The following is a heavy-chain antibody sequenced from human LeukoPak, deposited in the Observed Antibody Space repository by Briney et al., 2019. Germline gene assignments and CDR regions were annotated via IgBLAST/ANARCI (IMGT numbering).Heavy chain of an antibody. CDR3: ASSPYYYDSSGYYRGFDY. Sequence: SVKVSCKASGGTFSSYAISWVRQAPGQGLEWMGGNIPIFGTANYAQKFQGRVTITTDESTSTAYMELSSLRSEDTAVYYCASSPYYYDSSGYYRGFDYWGQGTLVTVSS. V-gene: IGHV1-69*05. D-gene: IGHD3-22*01. J-gene: IGHJ4*02. CDR2: NIPIFGTA. CDR1: GGTFSSYA.